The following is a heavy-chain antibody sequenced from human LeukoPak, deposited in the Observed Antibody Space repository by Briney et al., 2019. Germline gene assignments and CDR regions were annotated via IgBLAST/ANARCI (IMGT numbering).Heavy chain of an antibody. CDR2: ISADNGNT. CDR1: GYRFTSYG. D-gene: IGHD7-27*01. V-gene: IGHV1-18*01. J-gene: IGHJ5*02. CDR3: WRVPLPVGTLDP. Sequence: ASVKVSCKAFGYRFTSYGITWVRQAPAQGLEWMGWISADNGNTDYADKLRGRVTMTTDTSTNTAYMELRSLRSDDTAVYCCWRVPLPVGTLDPWGQGTLVTVSS.